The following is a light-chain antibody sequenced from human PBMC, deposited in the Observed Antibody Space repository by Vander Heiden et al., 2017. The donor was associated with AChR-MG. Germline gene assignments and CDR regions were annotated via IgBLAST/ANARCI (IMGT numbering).Light chain of an antibody. CDR1: NIGSKS. Sequence: SSVLSQPPSVSVAPGKTARVTCGGNNIGSKSVHWYQQKPGQAHVLVVYDDSDRPSGIPERFSGSASGNTATLTISRVEAGDEADYYCQVWDSSSDHPVFGGGTKLTVL. CDR3: QVWDSSSDHPV. J-gene: IGLJ2*01. CDR2: DDS. V-gene: IGLV3-21*03.